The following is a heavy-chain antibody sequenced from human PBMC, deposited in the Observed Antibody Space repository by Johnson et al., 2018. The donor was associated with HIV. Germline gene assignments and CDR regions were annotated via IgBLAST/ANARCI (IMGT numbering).Heavy chain of an antibody. Sequence: QVQLVESGGGLVKPGGSLRLSCAASGVTFSDYYMSWIRQAPGKGLEWISYISSDGSEKYYVDSVKGRLTISRDNAKNSLYLQVNSLRAEDTAVYYCARWGVVTPHAFDIWGQGTMVTVSS. CDR3: ARWGVVTPHAFDI. V-gene: IGHV3-11*04. D-gene: IGHD4-23*01. CDR2: ISSDGSEK. CDR1: GVTFSDYY. J-gene: IGHJ3*02.